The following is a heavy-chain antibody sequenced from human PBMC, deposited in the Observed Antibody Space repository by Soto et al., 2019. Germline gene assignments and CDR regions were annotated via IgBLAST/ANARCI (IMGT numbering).Heavy chain of an antibody. CDR3: AKNQGVELVPLATVDWFDP. CDR2: ISAIGDRV. J-gene: IGHJ5*02. D-gene: IGHD1-26*01. V-gene: IGHV3-23*01. CDR1: GFTFSSYA. Sequence: GSLRLSCAASGFTFSSYAMSWVRQAPGKRLEWVSSISAIGDRVYHADSVKGRFTVSRDNSKGTVYLELNNLSAEDTAVYHCAKNQGVELVPLATVDWFDPWGQGSVVTVSS.